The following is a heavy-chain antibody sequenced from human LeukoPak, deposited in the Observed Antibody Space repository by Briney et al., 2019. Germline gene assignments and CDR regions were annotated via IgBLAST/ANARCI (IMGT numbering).Heavy chain of an antibody. CDR1: GYMFTSHG. D-gene: IGHD5-12*01. CDR3: ARESNGGYGFDY. J-gene: IGHJ4*02. V-gene: IGHV1-18*01. Sequence: ASVKVSCKSSGYMFTSHGIHWLRQAPGQGLEWMGWISAQNGNTNYVQQFLGRVTMTRDTSASTAYMELRSLKSDDTAVYYCARESNGGYGFDYWGQGTLVTVAS. CDR2: ISAQNGNT.